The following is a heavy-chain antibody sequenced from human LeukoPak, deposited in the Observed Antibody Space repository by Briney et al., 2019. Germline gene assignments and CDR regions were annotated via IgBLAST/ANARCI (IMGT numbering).Heavy chain of an antibody. J-gene: IGHJ3*02. CDR2: IHASGTT. D-gene: IGHD6-13*01. V-gene: IGHV4-4*08. CDR3: ARDLGAAAGTPLDAFDI. CDR1: GGSISQYY. Sequence: SETLSLTCAVSGGSISQYYWSWLRQAPGKGLEWIGYIHASGTTTYNPSLKSRVTMSVDASNNQFSLSLTSVTEADTAVYYCARDLGAAAGTPLDAFDIWGQGTMVTVSS.